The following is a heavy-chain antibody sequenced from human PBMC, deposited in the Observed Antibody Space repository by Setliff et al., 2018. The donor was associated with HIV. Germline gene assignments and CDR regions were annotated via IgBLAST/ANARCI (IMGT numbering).Heavy chain of an antibody. D-gene: IGHD3-22*01. CDR1: GNSIRSGYY. CDR2: MYHSGST. V-gene: IGHV4-38-2*01. J-gene: IGHJ4*02. CDR3: ASRWGSYYDTNGHPFEY. Sequence: KTSETLSLTCSVSGNSIRSGYYWGWIRQPPGKGLEWIGTMYHSGSTYYNPSLQGRVTMFFDTSEDHFSLRLSSVTAADTAVYYCASRWGSYYDTNGHPFEYWCQGTLVTAPQ.